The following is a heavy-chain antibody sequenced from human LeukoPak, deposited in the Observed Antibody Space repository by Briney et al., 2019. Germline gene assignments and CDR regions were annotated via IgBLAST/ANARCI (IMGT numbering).Heavy chain of an antibody. CDR3: AKEGYYESSGFYPDWYFDL. CDR2: ISGTGGST. Sequence: GGSLRFSCAASRFTFSSYAMSWVRQAPGKGLEWVSGISGTGGSTFYADSVRGRFTISRDNSKNTLYLQMHSLRAEDTAEYYCAKEGYYESSGFYPDWYFDLWGRGTLVTVSS. CDR1: RFTFSSYA. J-gene: IGHJ2*01. V-gene: IGHV3-23*01. D-gene: IGHD3-22*01.